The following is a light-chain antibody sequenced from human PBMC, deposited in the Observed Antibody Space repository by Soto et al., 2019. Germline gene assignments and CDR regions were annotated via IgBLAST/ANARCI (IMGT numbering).Light chain of an antibody. Sequence: EIVLTQSPATLSLSPGERATLSCRASQSINTYLAWYQQKRGQAPRLLIHDASNRATGIPARFSGSGSGTDFTLTIRSLEPEDFAVYFCQQRMNWPVTFGQGTRLEVK. CDR1: QSINTY. V-gene: IGKV3-11*01. CDR3: QQRMNWPVT. J-gene: IGKJ5*01. CDR2: DAS.